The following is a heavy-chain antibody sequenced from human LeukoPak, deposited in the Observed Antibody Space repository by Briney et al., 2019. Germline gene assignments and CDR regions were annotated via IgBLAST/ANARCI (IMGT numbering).Heavy chain of an antibody. D-gene: IGHD4/OR15-4a*01. J-gene: IGHJ4*02. CDR3: ARIPDYFLSY. V-gene: IGHV3-48*01. CDR1: GFTVSSNS. CDR2: ISSSSSTI. Sequence: SGGSLRLSCTVSGFTVSSNSMSWVRQAPGKGLEWLSYISSSSSTIYYADSVKGRFTISRDNAKNSLYLQMNSLRAEDTAVYYCARIPDYFLSYWGQGTLVTVSS.